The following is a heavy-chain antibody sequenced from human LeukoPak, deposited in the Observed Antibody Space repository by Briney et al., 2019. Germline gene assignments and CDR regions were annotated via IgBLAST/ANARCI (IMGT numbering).Heavy chain of an antibody. CDR3: ARLEGGIAVAGPSPNFDY. J-gene: IGHJ4*02. V-gene: IGHV5-51*01. Sequence: GESLQISCQGSGYSFTSYWIGWVRQMPGKGLEWMGIIYPGDSDTRYSPSFQGQVTISADKSISTAYLQWSSLKASDTAMFYCARLEGGIAVAGPSPNFDYWGQGTLVTVSS. CDR2: IYPGDSDT. CDR1: GYSFTSYW. D-gene: IGHD6-19*01.